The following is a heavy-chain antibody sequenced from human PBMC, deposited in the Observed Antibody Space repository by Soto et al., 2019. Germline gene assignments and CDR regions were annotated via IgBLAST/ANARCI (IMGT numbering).Heavy chain of an antibody. J-gene: IGHJ4*02. CDR3: VSDSGWLFDS. V-gene: IGHV3-33*01. Sequence: QVQLVESGGGVVQPGRSLRLSCAASGFTFSSYGMHWVRQAPGKGLEWVAVIWYDGSNKYYADSVKGRFTISRDDSKNTVFLQMNSLRAEDTAVYFCVSDSGWLFDSWGQGTLVTVSS. CDR2: IWYDGSNK. CDR1: GFTFSSYG. D-gene: IGHD6-19*01.